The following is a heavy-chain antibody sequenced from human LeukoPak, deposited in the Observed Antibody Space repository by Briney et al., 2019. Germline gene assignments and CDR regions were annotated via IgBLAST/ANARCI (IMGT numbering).Heavy chain of an antibody. J-gene: IGHJ4*02. Sequence: ASVKVSCETFGYTFSDNYIHWVRQAPGQRLERMGWINPASGGTNYVQKFRGRVTMTRDASIRTAYMELSRLTSDDTAVYYCARERRGNWNQDFDYWGQGTLVPVSA. CDR3: ARERRGNWNQDFDY. V-gene: IGHV1-2*02. CDR2: INPASGGT. CDR1: GYTFSDNY. D-gene: IGHD1-1*01.